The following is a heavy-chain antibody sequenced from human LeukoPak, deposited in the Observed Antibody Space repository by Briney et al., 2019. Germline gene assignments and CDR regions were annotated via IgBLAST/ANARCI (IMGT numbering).Heavy chain of an antibody. CDR2: ISSASNTI. CDR1: GFTFSSYS. J-gene: IGHJ5*02. Sequence: PGGSLRLSCAASGFTFSSYSMNWVRQAPGKGLEWVSYISSASNTIYYADSVKGRFTISRDNPKNSLYLQMNSLRAEDTAMYYCARDGWFGDYNWFDPWGQGTLVTVSS. CDR3: ARDGWFGDYNWFDP. V-gene: IGHV3-48*01. D-gene: IGHD3-10*01.